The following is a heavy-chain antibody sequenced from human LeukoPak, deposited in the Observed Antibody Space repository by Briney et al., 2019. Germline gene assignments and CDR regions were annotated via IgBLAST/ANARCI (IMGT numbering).Heavy chain of an antibody. CDR3: ARGGGRGTGMDV. V-gene: IGHV3-30*04. D-gene: IGHD1-26*01. Sequence: GGSLRLSCAASGFTFSNYALHWVRQAPGKGLEWVAVISYDGSNKFYADSVRGRFTISRDNSKNTLFLQMNSLRPEDTAVYYCARGGGRGTGMDVWGKGTTVTVSS. CDR2: ISYDGSNK. J-gene: IGHJ6*04. CDR1: GFTFSNYA.